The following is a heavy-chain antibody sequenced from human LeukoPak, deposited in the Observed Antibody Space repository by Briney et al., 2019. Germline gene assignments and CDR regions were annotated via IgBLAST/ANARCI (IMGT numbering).Heavy chain of an antibody. CDR2: INPNVSGA. D-gene: IGHD3-10*02. V-gene: IGHV1-2*02. Sequence: ASVKVSCKASGYTFTVYYVYWVRQAPGPGLEWMGWINPNVSGAIFPHKFQGSLTVTRDPAISAAYMELRPLRSDDTAVYYCARGVFGESLESWGQGTLVTVSS. CDR3: ARGVFGESLES. J-gene: IGHJ4*02. CDR1: GYTFTVYY.